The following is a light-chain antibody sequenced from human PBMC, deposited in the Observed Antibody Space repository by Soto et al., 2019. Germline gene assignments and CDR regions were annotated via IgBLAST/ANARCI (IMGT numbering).Light chain of an antibody. J-gene: IGLJ1*01. CDR3: SSYTSSSTPPYV. V-gene: IGLV2-14*01. CDR1: SSDVGGYNY. Sequence: QSALTQPASVSGSPGQSITISCTGTSSDVGGYNYVSWYQQHPGKAPKLMIYAVSNRPSGVSNRFSGSKSSNTASLTISGLQAEDEADYSCSSYTSSSTPPYVFGTGTKLTVL. CDR2: AVS.